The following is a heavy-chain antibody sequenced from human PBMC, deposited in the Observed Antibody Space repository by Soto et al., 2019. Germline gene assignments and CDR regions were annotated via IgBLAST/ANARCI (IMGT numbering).Heavy chain of an antibody. J-gene: IGHJ4*02. CDR3: AREEPSGEGAYDY. CDR2: ISYDGSNK. CDR1: GFTFSSYA. V-gene: IGHV3-30-3*01. D-gene: IGHD1-26*01. Sequence: QVQLVESGGGVVQPGRSLRLSCAASGFTFSSYAMHWVRQAPGKGLEWVAVISYDGSNKYYADSVKGRFTISRDNSKNTLYLQMNSLRAEDTAVYYCAREEPSGEGAYDYWGQGTLATVSS.